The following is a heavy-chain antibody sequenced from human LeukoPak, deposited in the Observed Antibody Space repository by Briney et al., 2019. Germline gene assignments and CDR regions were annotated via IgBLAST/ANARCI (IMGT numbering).Heavy chain of an antibody. J-gene: IGHJ6*03. D-gene: IGHD2-2*01. CDR3: ARDRVNIVVVPAAMAYYYYYMDV. CDR1: GYTFTGYY. Sequence: ASVKVSCKASGYTFTGYYMHWVRQAPGQRLEWMGWINPNSGGTNYAQKFQGRVTMTRDTSISTAYMELSRLRSDDTAVYYCARDRVNIVVVPAAMAYYYYYMDVWGKGTTVTVSS. V-gene: IGHV1-2*02. CDR2: INPNSGGT.